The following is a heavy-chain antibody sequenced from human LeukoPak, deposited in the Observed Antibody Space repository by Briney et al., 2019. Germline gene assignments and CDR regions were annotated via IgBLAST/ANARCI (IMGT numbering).Heavy chain of an antibody. Sequence: SETLSLTCAVYGGSLSGYYWSWIRQPPGKGLEWIGETSHSGSTDYDPSFKSRVTMSVDTSKNQFSLKLSSVTAADTAVYYCAREPYSGSAHDYWGQGTLVTVSS. V-gene: IGHV4-34*01. CDR1: GGSLSGYY. J-gene: IGHJ4*02. D-gene: IGHD1-26*01. CDR2: TSHSGST. CDR3: AREPYSGSAHDY.